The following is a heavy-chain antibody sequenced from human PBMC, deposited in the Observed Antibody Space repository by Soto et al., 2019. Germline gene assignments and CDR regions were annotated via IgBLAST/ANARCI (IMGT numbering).Heavy chain of an antibody. Sequence: SETLSLTCTVSGGSISSYYWSWIRQPPGKGLEWIGYIYYSGSTNYNPSLKSRVTISVDTSKNQFSLKLSSVTVADTAVYYCAREGSSWKNYFGYWGQGTLVTVS. V-gene: IGHV4-59*01. CDR3: AREGSSWKNYFGY. J-gene: IGHJ4*02. CDR1: GGSISSYY. CDR2: IYYSGST. D-gene: IGHD6-13*01.